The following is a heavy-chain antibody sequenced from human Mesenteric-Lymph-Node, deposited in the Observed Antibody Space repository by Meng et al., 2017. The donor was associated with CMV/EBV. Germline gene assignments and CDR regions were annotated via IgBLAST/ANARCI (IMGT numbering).Heavy chain of an antibody. J-gene: IGHJ6*02. CDR1: GDSVSSSSVA. CDR2: TYYRSKWYN. CDR3: HYYYYGMDV. Sequence: SQTLSLTCAISGDSVSSSSVAWNWIRQSPSRGLEWLGRTYYRSKWYNDYAVSVKSRITINPDTSKNQFSLQLNSVTPEDTAVYYCHYYYYGMDVWGQGTTVTVSS. V-gene: IGHV6-1*01.